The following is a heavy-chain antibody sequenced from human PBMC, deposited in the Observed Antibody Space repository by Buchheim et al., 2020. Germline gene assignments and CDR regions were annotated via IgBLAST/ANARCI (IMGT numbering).Heavy chain of an antibody. CDR3: ARLAALDISDY. CDR1: GGSISSSSYY. CDR2: IYYSGST. J-gene: IGHJ4*02. V-gene: IGHV4-39*01. D-gene: IGHD6-6*01. Sequence: QLQLQESGPGLVKPSETLLPTCTVSGGSISSSSYYWGWIRQPPGKGLEWIGSIYYSGSTYYNPSLKSRVTISVDTSKNQFSLKLSSVTAADTAVYYCARLAALDISDYWGQGTL.